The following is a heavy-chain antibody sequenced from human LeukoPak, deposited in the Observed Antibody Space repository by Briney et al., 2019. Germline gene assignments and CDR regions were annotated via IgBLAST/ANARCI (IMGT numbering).Heavy chain of an antibody. CDR2: IHYSGST. CDR3: ARHSYYGSGSYPNPYNWFDP. CDR1: GGSISSSSYY. Sequence: SETLSLTCTVSGGSISSSSYYWGWIRQPPEKGLEWIGSIHYSGSTNYNPSLKSRATISVDTSKNQFSLKLSSVTAADTAVYYCARHSYYGSGSYPNPYNWFDPWGQGTLVTVSS. V-gene: IGHV4-39*01. D-gene: IGHD3-10*01. J-gene: IGHJ5*02.